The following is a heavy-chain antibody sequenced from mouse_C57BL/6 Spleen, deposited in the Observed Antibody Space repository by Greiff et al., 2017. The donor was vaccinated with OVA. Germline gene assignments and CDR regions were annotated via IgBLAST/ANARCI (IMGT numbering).Heavy chain of an antibody. J-gene: IGHJ4*01. CDR1: GFTFSSYA. CDR2: ISSGGDYI. CDR3: TRDYGSSYLYAMDY. Sequence: EVHLVESGEGLVKPGGSLKLSCAASGFTFSSYAMSWVRQTPEKRLEWVAYISSGGDYIYYADTVKGRFTISRGNARNTLYLQMSSLKSEDTAMYYCTRDYGSSYLYAMDYWGQGTSVTVSS. V-gene: IGHV5-9-1*02. D-gene: IGHD1-1*01.